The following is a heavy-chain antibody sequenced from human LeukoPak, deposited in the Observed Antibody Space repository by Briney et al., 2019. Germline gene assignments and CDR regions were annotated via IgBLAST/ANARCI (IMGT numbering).Heavy chain of an antibody. CDR1: GYTFTGYY. CDR3: AKKQPRGFYFDY. CDR2: INPNSGGT. V-gene: IGHV1-2*02. J-gene: IGHJ4*02. D-gene: IGHD3-10*01. Sequence: ASVKVSCKASGYTFTGYYMHWVRQAPQKGLEWMGWINPNSGGTNYAQKFQARDTMTRDTSISTAYMELSRLRSDDTAVYYCAKKQPRGFYFDYWGQGTLVTVSS.